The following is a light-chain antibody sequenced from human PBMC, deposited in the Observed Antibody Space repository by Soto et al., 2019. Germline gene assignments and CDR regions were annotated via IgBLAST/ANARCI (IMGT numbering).Light chain of an antibody. Sequence: EVLLTQSPATLSLSPGERATLSCRASQSVSKFLGWYQQKPGQAPRLLIYDTSIRAPGIPARFSGSGTGTDFTRTISSLEPEDFAVYYCQERSEWPPLFTFGPGTIVDI. CDR3: QERSEWPPLFT. CDR2: DTS. J-gene: IGKJ3*01. CDR1: QSVSKF. V-gene: IGKV3-11*01.